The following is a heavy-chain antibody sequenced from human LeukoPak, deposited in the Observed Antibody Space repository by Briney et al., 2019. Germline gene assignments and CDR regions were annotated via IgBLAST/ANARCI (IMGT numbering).Heavy chain of an antibody. CDR2: VYASGSA. CDR1: GDSISSASYY. J-gene: IGHJ4*02. V-gene: IGHV4-39*01. Sequence: PSETLSLTCTVSGDSISSASYYWGWIRQPPGKGLEWIGSVYASGSASYNPSLKSRLTISVDTSKSPFSLRLSSVTAADTAMYYCARRGYNYGSYYFDHWGQGTLVTVSS. CDR3: ARRGYNYGSYYFDH. D-gene: IGHD1-1*01.